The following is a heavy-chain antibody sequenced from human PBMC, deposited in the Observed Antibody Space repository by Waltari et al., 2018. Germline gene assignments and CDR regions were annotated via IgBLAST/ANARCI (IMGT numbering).Heavy chain of an antibody. D-gene: IGHD3-22*01. V-gene: IGHV4-39*01. CDR2: IFYSGSN. CDR3: ARKYHSSGYYFLGWFDP. Sequence: QVQLQESGPGLVKPSETLSLTCTVSGDSISRSSYYWGWIRQTPGKGLEWIGSIFYSGSNYYNPTLGSRVTSPRDTAKNQFSLKVTSVTAADTAVYYCARKYHSSGYYFLGWFDPWGQGTLVTVSS. J-gene: IGHJ5*02. CDR1: GDSISRSSYY.